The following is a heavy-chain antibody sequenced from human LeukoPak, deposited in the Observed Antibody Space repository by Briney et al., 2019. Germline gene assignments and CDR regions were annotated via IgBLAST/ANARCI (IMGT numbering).Heavy chain of an antibody. Sequence: SGGSLRLSCAASGFTFSSYAMSWVRQAPGKGLERVGRIISNTYGGTTNYAAPVKGRFTISRDDSKSMLYLQMNSLKIEDTAVYYCTTIRDLDYWGQGTLVTVSS. CDR3: TTIRDLDY. CDR2: IISNTYGGTT. CDR1: GFTFSSYA. V-gene: IGHV3-15*01. D-gene: IGHD5-24*01. J-gene: IGHJ4*02.